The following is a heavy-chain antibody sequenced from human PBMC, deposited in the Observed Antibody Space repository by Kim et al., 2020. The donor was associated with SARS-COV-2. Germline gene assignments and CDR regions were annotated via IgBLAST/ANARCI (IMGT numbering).Heavy chain of an antibody. V-gene: IGHV3-30-3*01. CDR1: GFTFSDSA. CDR2: ISFDGSRK. CDR3: ARDREGSGSSLDY. Sequence: GGSLRLSCTARGFTFSDSALHWVRQAPGKGLEWVAIISFDGSRKYYADSVRGRFTISRDNSKNTVFLQVLSLRSEDTAVYYCARDREGSGSSLDYWGQGTLVTVSS. D-gene: IGHD3-10*01. J-gene: IGHJ4*02.